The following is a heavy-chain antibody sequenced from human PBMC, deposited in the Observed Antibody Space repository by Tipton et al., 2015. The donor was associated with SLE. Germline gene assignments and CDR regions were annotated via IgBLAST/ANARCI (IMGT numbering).Heavy chain of an antibody. V-gene: IGHV3-74*01. J-gene: IGHJ4*02. D-gene: IGHD4-17*01. Sequence: SLRLSCAASGFTFSGYWMHWVRQAPGKGLVWVSRINNDGSDTVYADSVKGRFTISRDNAKNTLYLQMNGLRAEDAAVYYCARGLRGPDYWGQGTLVTVSS. CDR3: ARGLRGPDY. CDR1: GFTFSGYW. CDR2: INNDGSDT.